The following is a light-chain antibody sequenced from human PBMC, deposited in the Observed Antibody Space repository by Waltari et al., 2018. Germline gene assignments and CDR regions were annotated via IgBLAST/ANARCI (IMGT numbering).Light chain of an antibody. CDR2: DVI. CDR3: SSFTGSTTWV. V-gene: IGLV2-14*03. CDR1: SSDVGGYNY. J-gene: IGLJ3*02. Sequence: QSALTQPASVSGSPGQSITISCTGTSSDVGGYNYVSWYQQHPGKAPKLMIYDVINRPSGFSTRFSGSKSGNTASLTISGLQAEDEADYYCSSFTGSTTWVFGGGTKLTVL.